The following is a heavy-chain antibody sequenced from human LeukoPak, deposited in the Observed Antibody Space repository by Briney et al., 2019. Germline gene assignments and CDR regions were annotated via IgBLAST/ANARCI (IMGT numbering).Heavy chain of an antibody. V-gene: IGHV1-3*01. CDR1: GYTFTSYA. J-gene: IGHJ4*02. D-gene: IGHD1-1*01. CDR2: INAGNGNT. Sequence: ASVKVSCKASGYTFTSYAMHWVRQAPGQRLEWMGWINAGNGNTKYSQKFQGRVTITRDTSASTAYMELSSLRSEDTAVYYCAIRGATGTMFDYWGQGTLVTVSS. CDR3: AIRGATGTMFDY.